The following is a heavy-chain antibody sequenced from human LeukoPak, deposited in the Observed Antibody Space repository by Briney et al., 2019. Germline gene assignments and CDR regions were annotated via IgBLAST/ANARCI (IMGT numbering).Heavy chain of an antibody. D-gene: IGHD2-8*02. CDR3: VKLLNRYYYYGMDV. CDR1: GFTFSSYA. CDR2: ISGSGGST. J-gene: IGHJ6*02. Sequence: GGSLRLSCAASGFTFSSYAMSWVRLAPGKGLEWVSLISGSGGSTYYANSVQGRFTISRDNSENTLYLQMNSLRAEDTAIYYCVKLLNRYYYYGMDVWGQGTTVTVSS. V-gene: IGHV3-23*01.